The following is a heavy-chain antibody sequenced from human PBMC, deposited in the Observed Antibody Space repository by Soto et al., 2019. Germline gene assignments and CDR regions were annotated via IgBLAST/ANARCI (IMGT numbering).Heavy chain of an antibody. CDR1: GYTFTSYG. V-gene: IGHV1-18*01. Sequence: ASVKVSCKASGYTFTSYGISWVRHAPGQGIEWMGWISAYNGNTNYAQKLQGRVTMTTDTSTSTAYMELRSLSTDDTAVYCCARETYSGGDYWGQGTLGTVAS. J-gene: IGHJ4*02. D-gene: IGHD2-15*01. CDR2: ISAYNGNT. CDR3: ARETYSGGDY.